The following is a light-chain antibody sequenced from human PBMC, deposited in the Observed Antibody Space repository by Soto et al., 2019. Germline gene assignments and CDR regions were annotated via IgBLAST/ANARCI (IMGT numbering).Light chain of an antibody. CDR2: GAS. Sequence: EVVMTQSPAPLSVSPGERATLSCRASQSVSSNLAWYQQKPGQAPRLLIYGASTRATGIPARCSGSGSGTEFTLTTSSRQAEDFAVYYCQQYNNWPPLTFGGGTKVEIK. CDR1: QSVSSN. CDR3: QQYNNWPPLT. V-gene: IGKV3-15*01. J-gene: IGKJ4*01.